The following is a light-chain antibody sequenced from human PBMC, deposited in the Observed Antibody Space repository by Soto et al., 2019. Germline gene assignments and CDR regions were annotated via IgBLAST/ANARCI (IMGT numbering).Light chain of an antibody. CDR2: GAS. J-gene: IGKJ4*01. Sequence: EIVLTQSPGTLSLSPGERATLSCRASQSVAGSYLAWYQQKPGQAPRLLIYGASNRATGIPDRFSGSGSGTDFTLTISRLEPEDFAVYYFQQYGSSPSLTFGGGTKVEIK. CDR1: QSVAGSY. V-gene: IGKV3-20*01. CDR3: QQYGSSPSLT.